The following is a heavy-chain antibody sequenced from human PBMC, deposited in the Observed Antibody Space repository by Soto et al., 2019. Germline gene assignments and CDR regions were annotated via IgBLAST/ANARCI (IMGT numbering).Heavy chain of an antibody. J-gene: IGHJ4*02. D-gene: IGHD6-19*01. V-gene: IGHV3-30*18. CDR1: GFSFSDYG. CDR2: LSYDGDKE. CDR3: GKDLMGEQWLGVMHY. Sequence: QVQLEESGGNVVQPGRSLRLSCAASGFSFSDYGMHWVRQAPGKGLESVALLSYDGDKEYYADSVKGRFTISRDNSKNLVFLQMNSLRPEDTAVYYCGKDLMGEQWLGVMHYWGQGTLVTVSS.